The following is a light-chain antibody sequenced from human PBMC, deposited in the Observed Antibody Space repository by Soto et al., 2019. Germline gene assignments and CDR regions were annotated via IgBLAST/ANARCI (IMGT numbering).Light chain of an antibody. V-gene: IGKV3-20*01. Sequence: EIVLTQSPGTLSLSPGERATLSCRASQTVGGSYLAWYQQKPGQAPRLLSYRASSRATGIPERISGSGAGADFTLTSSRVEPEDVAVYYCHQYVTSPWTLGQGTKVEIK. CDR2: RAS. J-gene: IGKJ1*01. CDR3: HQYVTSPWT. CDR1: QTVGGSY.